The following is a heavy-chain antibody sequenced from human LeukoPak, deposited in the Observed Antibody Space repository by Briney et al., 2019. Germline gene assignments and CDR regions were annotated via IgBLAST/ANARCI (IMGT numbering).Heavy chain of an antibody. CDR1: GGSVSSGSYY. V-gene: IGHV4-61*01. CDR3: ARGNYCSGASCYWFDP. Sequence: SEPLSLTCTVSGGSVSSGSYYWSWIRQPPGKGLEWIGYIYYSGSISYNPSLKSRVTKSVDTSKNQFSLKLSSVTAADTAVYYCARGNYCSGASCYWFDPWGQGTLVTVSS. J-gene: IGHJ5*02. CDR2: IYYSGSI. D-gene: IGHD2-15*01.